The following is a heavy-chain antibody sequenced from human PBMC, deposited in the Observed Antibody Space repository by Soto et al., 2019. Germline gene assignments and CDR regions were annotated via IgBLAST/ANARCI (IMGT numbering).Heavy chain of an antibody. J-gene: IGHJ5*02. CDR3: ARDPLS. V-gene: IGHV3-66*01. CDR2: TNSGGST. CDR1: GFSVSSNY. Sequence: GGSLRLSCAASGFSVSSNYMSWVRQAPGKGLEWVSVTNSGGSTDYADSVKGRFTISRDNSKNTLYLQMNSLRAEDTAVYYCARDPLSWGQGTLVTVSS.